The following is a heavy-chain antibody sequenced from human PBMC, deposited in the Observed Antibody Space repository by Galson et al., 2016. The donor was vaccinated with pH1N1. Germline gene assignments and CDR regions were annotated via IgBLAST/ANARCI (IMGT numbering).Heavy chain of an antibody. V-gene: IGHV4-39*02. CDR2: VFHRGTT. CDR3: ARGVAAASRFDL. J-gene: IGHJ5*02. CDR1: GGSMRSSDHY. D-gene: IGHD6-13*01. Sequence: SETLSLTCSVSGGSMRSSDHYWAWVRQPPGKGLEWIGSVFHRGTTYYDLSLKSRVTISIDTSNKRFSLKVTSVSAADAAVYYCARGVAAASRFDLWGQGSLVAVS.